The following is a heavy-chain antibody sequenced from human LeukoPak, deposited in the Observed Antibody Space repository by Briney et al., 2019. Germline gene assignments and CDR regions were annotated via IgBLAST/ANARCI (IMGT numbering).Heavy chain of an antibody. D-gene: IGHD3-16*02. J-gene: IGHJ3*02. Sequence: PGGSLRLSCAASGFNFSRYSMNWVRQAPGKGLEWVSSISGSSSYIYYADSVKGRFTISRHNAKNSLYLQMNSLRAEDTAVYYCARVSAGVIGMKDVFDIWGQGTMVTVSS. CDR3: ARVSAGVIGMKDVFDI. V-gene: IGHV3-21*01. CDR1: GFNFSRYS. CDR2: ISGSSSYI.